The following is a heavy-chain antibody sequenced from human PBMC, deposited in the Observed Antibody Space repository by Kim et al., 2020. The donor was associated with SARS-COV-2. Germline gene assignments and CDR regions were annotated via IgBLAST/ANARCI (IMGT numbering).Heavy chain of an antibody. CDR2: INHSGST. D-gene: IGHD2-2*02. CDR3: ARGRVGVVPSPILGIGPHYDYCAMDV. J-gene: IGHJ6*02. Sequence: SETLSLTCAVYGGSFSGFHWSWIRQPPGKGLEWIGEINHSGSTNYNPSLKSRVTISVDTSKSQFSLKLNFVTAADTAVYYCARGRVGVVPSPILGIGPHYDYCAMDVWGRETTVTVSS. CDR1: GGSFSGFH. V-gene: IGHV4-34*01.